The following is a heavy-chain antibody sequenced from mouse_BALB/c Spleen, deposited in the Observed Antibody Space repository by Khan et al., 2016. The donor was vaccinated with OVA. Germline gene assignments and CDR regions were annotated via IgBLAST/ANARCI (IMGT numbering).Heavy chain of an antibody. J-gene: IGHJ2*01. D-gene: IGHD1-1*01. CDR3: ARGNYYGDYFDY. CDR1: GYSITSGYA. CDR2: ISYSGGP. Sequence: EVQLQESGPGLVKPSQSLSLTCTVTGYSITSGYAWNWIRQFPGNKMEWMGYISYSGGPSYNPSLKSRISITRDTSKNQFFLQLNSVTTEDTATYYCARGNYYGDYFDYWGQGTTLTVSS. V-gene: IGHV3-2*02.